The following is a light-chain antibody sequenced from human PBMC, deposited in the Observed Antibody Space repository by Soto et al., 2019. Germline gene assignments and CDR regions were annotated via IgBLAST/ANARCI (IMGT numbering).Light chain of an antibody. Sequence: QSALTQPASVSGSPGQSITISCTGTSSDVGNYKYVSWYQQHPGKAPKLIIYEVNNRPSGVSNRFSGSKSANTASLTISGLQAEDEADYYCASFTTSSTRVFGTGTKVTVL. CDR3: ASFTTSSTRV. V-gene: IGLV2-14*01. CDR1: SSDVGNYKY. CDR2: EVN. J-gene: IGLJ1*01.